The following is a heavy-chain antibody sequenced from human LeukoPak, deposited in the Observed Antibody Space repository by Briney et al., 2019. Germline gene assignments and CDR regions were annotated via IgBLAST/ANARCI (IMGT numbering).Heavy chain of an antibody. CDR2: INAYNGNT. CDR3: ASTYYDILTATNFPYSYYYGMDV. J-gene: IGHJ6*02. D-gene: IGHD3-9*01. CDR1: GYTFTSYG. V-gene: IGHV1-18*01. Sequence: ASVKVSCMASGYTFTSYGISWVRPAPGQGREGMGWINAYNGNTNTAQKLQGRVTMTTDTSTSTAYMELRRLRSDDTAVYYCASTYYDILTATNFPYSYYYGMDVWGQGTTVTVSS.